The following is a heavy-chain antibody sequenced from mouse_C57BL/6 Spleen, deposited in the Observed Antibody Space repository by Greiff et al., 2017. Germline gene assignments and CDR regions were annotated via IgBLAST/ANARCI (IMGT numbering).Heavy chain of an antibody. CDR1: GYTFTSYW. J-gene: IGHJ3*01. Sequence: QVQLQQPGAELVKPGASVKLSCKASGYTFTSYWMQWVKQRPGQGLEWIGEIDPSDSYTNYNQKFKGKATLTVDTSSSTAYMQLSSLTSVDSAVYYCARGGLLAWFAYWGQGTLVTVSA. V-gene: IGHV1-50*01. D-gene: IGHD1-1*01. CDR3: ARGGLLAWFAY. CDR2: IDPSDSYT.